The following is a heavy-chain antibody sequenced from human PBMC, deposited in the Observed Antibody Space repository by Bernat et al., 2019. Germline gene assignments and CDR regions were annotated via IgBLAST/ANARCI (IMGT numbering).Heavy chain of an antibody. V-gene: IGHV3-66*01. Sequence: EVPLVESGGGLVQPGGSLRLSCAASGFTVSTKYMNWVRQAPGKGLEWVSVIYPAGTTYYADSVRGRFTISRDNSKNTLYLQMNSLRAEDTAVYYCASNSPFDPWGQGTLVTVSS. J-gene: IGHJ5*02. CDR1: GFTVSTKY. CDR2: IYPAGTT. CDR3: ASNSPFDP.